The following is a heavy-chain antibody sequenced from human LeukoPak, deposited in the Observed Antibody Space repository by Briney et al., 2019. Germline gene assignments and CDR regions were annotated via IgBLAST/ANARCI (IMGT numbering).Heavy chain of an antibody. V-gene: IGHV1-2*02. CDR2: INPNSGGT. J-gene: IGHJ4*02. CDR1: GYTFTGYY. CDR3: ARVGSSSWGAYYLDY. Sequence: ASVKVSCKASGYTFTGYYMHWVRQAPGQGLEWMGWINPNSGGTNYAQKFQGRVTMTRDTSISTAYMELSRLRSDDTAVYYCARVGSSSWGAYYLDYWGQGTLVTVSS. D-gene: IGHD6-6*01.